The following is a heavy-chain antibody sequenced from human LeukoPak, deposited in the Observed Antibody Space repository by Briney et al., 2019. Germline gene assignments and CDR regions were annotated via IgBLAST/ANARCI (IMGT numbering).Heavy chain of an antibody. CDR1: GYTFTSYD. Sequence: GASVKVSCKASGYTFTSYDINWVRQATGQGLEWMAWMNPNSGNTGYAQKFQGRVTMTRNTSISTAYMELSSLRCEDTAAYYCASVDSSSWQDDAFDIWGQGTMVTVSS. CDR2: MNPNSGNT. CDR3: ASVDSSSWQDDAFDI. J-gene: IGHJ3*02. V-gene: IGHV1-8*01. D-gene: IGHD6-13*01.